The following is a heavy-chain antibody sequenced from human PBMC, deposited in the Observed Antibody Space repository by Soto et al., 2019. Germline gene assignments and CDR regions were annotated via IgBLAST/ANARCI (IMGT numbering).Heavy chain of an antibody. CDR1: GDSIMRDSYY. J-gene: IGHJ5*02. Sequence: TLSLTCTVSGDSIMRDSYYWYWIRQHPGKGLEWIGYIYYSGTTAYNPSLKTRVTISPDTSKNQFSLNLSSVTAADTAVYYFAIEFESGNVFSNVSWHQGPQVTVPQ. CDR2: IYYSGTT. D-gene: IGHD5-12*01. V-gene: IGHV4-31*03. CDR3: AIEFESGNVFSNVS.